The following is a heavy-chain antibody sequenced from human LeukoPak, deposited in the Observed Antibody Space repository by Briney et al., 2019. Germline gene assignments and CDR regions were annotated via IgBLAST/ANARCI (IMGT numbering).Heavy chain of an antibody. J-gene: IGHJ6*02. D-gene: IGHD3-16*01. CDR2: ISGSGGST. Sequence: GGSLRLSCAASGFTFSSYAMSWVRQAPGKGLEWVSAISGSGGSTYYADSVKGRFTISRDNSKNTLYLQMNSLRAEDTAVYYCAKPNQFDSYVNYYYGMDAWGQGTTVTVSS. CDR3: AKPNQFDSYVNYYYGMDA. CDR1: GFTFSSYA. V-gene: IGHV3-23*01.